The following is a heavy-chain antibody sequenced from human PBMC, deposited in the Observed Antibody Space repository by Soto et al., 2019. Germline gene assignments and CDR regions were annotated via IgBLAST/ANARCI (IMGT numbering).Heavy chain of an antibody. CDR2: ISSNGGST. V-gene: IGHV3-64*01. J-gene: IGHJ3*02. CDR1: GFTFSSYA. CDR3: ARNYGGNSYAFDI. D-gene: IGHD2-21*02. Sequence: PGGSLRVSCAASGFTFSSYAMHWVRQAPGKGLEYVSAISSNGGSTYYANSVKGRFTISRDNSKNTLYLQMGSLRAEDMAVYYCARNYGGNSYAFDIWGQGTMVTVSS.